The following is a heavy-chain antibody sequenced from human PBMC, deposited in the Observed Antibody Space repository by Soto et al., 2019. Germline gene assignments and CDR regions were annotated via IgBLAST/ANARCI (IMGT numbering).Heavy chain of an antibody. Sequence: QVQLQESGPGLVKPSQTLSLTCTVSGGSISSGDYYWSWIRQPPGKGLEWFGYIHYSGSTYYNPSLKSRVTRSVDTSKNQFSLKLSSVTAADTGVYYGATRGLTEGYFDYWRQRTLVTVSS. CDR2: IHYSGST. V-gene: IGHV4-30-4*01. J-gene: IGHJ4*02. CDR1: GGSISSGDYY. CDR3: ATRGLTEGYFDY.